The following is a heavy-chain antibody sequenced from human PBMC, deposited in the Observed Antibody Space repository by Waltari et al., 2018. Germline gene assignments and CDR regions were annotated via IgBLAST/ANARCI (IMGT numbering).Heavy chain of an antibody. D-gene: IGHD3-22*01. CDR2: INQSENI. CDR1: GASFRGYS. V-gene: IGHV4-34*01. CDR3: ARVSYYSDTSGYDP. Sequence: QVQLQQWGAGLLKPSETMSLTCAVHGASFRGYSWSWIRQSPGKGLEWIGEINQSENINYNPSLRSRVTISVDTSKMHLSLMLASVTAADTGVYYCARVSYYSDTSGYDPWGQGTLVTVSS. J-gene: IGHJ5*02.